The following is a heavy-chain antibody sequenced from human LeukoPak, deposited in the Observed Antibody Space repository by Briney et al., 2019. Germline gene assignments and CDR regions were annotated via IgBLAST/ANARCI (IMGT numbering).Heavy chain of an antibody. Sequence: ASVKVSCKASGYTFTSYDINWVRQATGQGLEWMGWMNPNSGNTGYAQKFQGRVTVTRNTSINTAYMELSSLRSEDTAVYYCARNAYSSGWYDYYYYYMDVWGKGTTVTISS. CDR2: MNPNSGNT. V-gene: IGHV1-8*01. CDR1: GYTFTSYD. CDR3: ARNAYSSGWYDYYYYYMDV. J-gene: IGHJ6*03. D-gene: IGHD6-19*01.